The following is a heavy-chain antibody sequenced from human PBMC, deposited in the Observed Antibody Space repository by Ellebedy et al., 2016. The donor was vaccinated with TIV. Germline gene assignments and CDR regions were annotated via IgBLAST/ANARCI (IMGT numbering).Heavy chain of an antibody. J-gene: IGHJ4*02. CDR2: ISSSGSTK. CDR1: GASIRSYY. D-gene: IGHD6-13*01. V-gene: IGHV3-11*01. Sequence: GGSLRLSCTVSGASIRSYYWSWIRQAPGKGLEWVSYISSSGSTKYYADSVEGRFTISRDNAKNSLYLQMNSLRSEDTATYYCARVLTNSWYRGPLDYWGQGTLVTVSS. CDR3: ARVLTNSWYRGPLDY.